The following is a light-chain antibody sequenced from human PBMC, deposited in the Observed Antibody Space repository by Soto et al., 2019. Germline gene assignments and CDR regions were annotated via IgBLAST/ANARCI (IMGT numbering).Light chain of an antibody. J-gene: IGKJ5*01. V-gene: IGKV3-20*01. Sequence: VLPQSPGTLSLSPGESATLSCMASQTVSITYLTWYQQKPGQAPRLLIYGASSRATGIPDRFSGTGSETDFTLTISRLEPEDFAVYYCQQYDNSPITFGQGTRLEIK. CDR1: QTVSITY. CDR3: QQYDNSPIT. CDR2: GAS.